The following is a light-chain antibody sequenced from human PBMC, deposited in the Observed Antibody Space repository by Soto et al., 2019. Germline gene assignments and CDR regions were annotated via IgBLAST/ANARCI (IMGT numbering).Light chain of an antibody. J-gene: IGLJ1*01. CDR3: TSWTSTSTYV. CDR1: SSDVGGYNY. CDR2: DVF. Sequence: QSVLTQDASVSGSPGQSITISCTGTSSDVGGYNYVYWYQQHPGKAPKLMIYDVFTRPSGVSNRFSGSKSGNTASLTISALQAEDEADYYCTSWTSTSTYVFGSGTKLTVL. V-gene: IGLV2-14*03.